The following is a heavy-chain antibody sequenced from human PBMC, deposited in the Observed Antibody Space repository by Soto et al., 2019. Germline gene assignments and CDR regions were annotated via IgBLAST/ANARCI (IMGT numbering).Heavy chain of an antibody. V-gene: IGHV3-30-3*01. CDR1: GFTFSSYA. J-gene: IGHJ4*02. D-gene: IGHD5-12*01. Sequence: QVQLVESGGGVVQPGRSLRLSCAASGFTFSSYAMHWVRQAPGKGLEWVAVISYDGSNKYYADSVKGRFTISRDNSKNTLYLQMNSLRAEDTAVYYCATLYSGYDRPYAVDYWGQGTLVTVSS. CDR3: ATLYSGYDRPYAVDY. CDR2: ISYDGSNK.